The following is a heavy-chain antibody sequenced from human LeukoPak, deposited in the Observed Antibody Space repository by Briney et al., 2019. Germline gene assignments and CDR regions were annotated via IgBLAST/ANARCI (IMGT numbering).Heavy chain of an antibody. CDR2: IYYSGST. Sequence: SETLSLTCTVSGGSISSSSYYWGWIRQPPGKGLEWIGSIYYSGSTYYNPSLKSRVTISVDTSKNQFSLKLSSVTAADTAVYYCARHRLAYCGGECYPYYFDYWGQGTLVTVSS. CDR1: GGSISSSSYY. V-gene: IGHV4-39*01. CDR3: ARHRLAYCGGECYPYYFDY. D-gene: IGHD2-21*01. J-gene: IGHJ4*02.